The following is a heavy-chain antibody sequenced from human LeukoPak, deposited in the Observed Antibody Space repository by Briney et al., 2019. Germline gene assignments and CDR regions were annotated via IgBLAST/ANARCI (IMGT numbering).Heavy chain of an antibody. D-gene: IGHD1-14*01. CDR3: ARAPLPEPVGAFDY. CDR2: IIPIFGTA. V-gene: IGHV1-69*13. CDR1: GYTFTNYG. J-gene: IGHJ4*02. Sequence: ASVKVSCKASGYTFTNYGISWVRQAPGQGLEWMGGIIPIFGTANYAQKFQGRVTITADESTSTAYMELSSLRSEDTAVYYCARAPLPEPVGAFDYWGQGTLVTVSS.